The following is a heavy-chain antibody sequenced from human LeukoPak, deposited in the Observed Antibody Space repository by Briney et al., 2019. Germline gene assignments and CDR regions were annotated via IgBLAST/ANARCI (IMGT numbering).Heavy chain of an antibody. J-gene: IGHJ6*02. CDR1: GFTFSDFW. CDR2: MNRDGSEK. CDR3: ARDGGIIRFGGQDV. Sequence: GSLRLSCAASGFTFSDFWWGWVRPPPGRGLGWVANMNRDGSEKNYVDSMKGRITISRDNAKNSLYLQMNSLRVEDTAVYYCARDGGIIRFGGQDVWGQGTTVTVS. D-gene: IGHD3-16*01. V-gene: IGHV3-7*01.